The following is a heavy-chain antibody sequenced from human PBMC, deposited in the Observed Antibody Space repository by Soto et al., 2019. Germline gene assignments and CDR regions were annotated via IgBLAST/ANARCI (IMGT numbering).Heavy chain of an antibody. Sequence: ASVKVSCKASGGTFSSYAISWVRQAPGQGLEWMGWINPDYGGATYAQKFQGRVSLTRDTSNSTAYMELSSLRSDDTAVYFCARDLGGSSSYLGYWGQGTPVTVSS. CDR2: INPDYGGA. CDR3: ARDLGGSSSYLGY. D-gene: IGHD6-6*01. CDR1: GGTFSSYA. V-gene: IGHV1-2*02. J-gene: IGHJ4*02.